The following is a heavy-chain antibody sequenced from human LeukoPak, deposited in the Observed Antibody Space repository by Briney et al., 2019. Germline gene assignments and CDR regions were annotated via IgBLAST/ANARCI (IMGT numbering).Heavy chain of an antibody. CDR3: ARGRDSGSFIIDY. CDR2: ISSDGTTE. Sequence: GGSLRLSCAGSGFTFASYAVYWVRQAPGKRLEWVAFISSDGTTEHYRGSVKGRFTLSRDNSKNTVSLQMSSLGTEDTAVYSCARGRDSGSFIIDYWGQGTLVTVSS. V-gene: IGHV3-30-3*01. J-gene: IGHJ4*02. D-gene: IGHD3-10*01. CDR1: GFTFASYA.